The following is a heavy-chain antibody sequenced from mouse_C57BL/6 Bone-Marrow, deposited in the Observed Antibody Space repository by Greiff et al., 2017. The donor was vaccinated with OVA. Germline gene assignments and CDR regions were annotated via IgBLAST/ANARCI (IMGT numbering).Heavy chain of an antibody. D-gene: IGHD2-5*01. V-gene: IGHV5-17*01. CDR2: ISSGSSTI. J-gene: IGHJ4*01. Sequence: EVQLVESGGGLVKPGGSLKLSCAASGFTFSYYGMHWVRQAPEKGLEWVAYISSGSSTIYYADTVKGRFTISRDNAKNTLFLQMTSLRSEDTAMYYCARETSYYSNPYWGQGTSVTVSS. CDR3: ARETSYYSNPY. CDR1: GFTFSYYG.